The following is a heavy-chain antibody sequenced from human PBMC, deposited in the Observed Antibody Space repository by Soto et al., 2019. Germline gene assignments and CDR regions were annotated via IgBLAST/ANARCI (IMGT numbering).Heavy chain of an antibody. CDR3: AHTPGGGGY. V-gene: IGHV3-53*01. Sequence: EVQLVESGGGLIQPGGSLRLSCAVSGFTVSNNYMSWVRQAPGKGLEGVSVIYSGGYTAYGDSVKGRFTISRDNSKNTLFFQMKSVGPDALGVYYWAHTPGGGGYWGQGTLVTVSS. D-gene: IGHD2-15*01. CDR1: GFTVSNNY. CDR2: IYSGGYT. J-gene: IGHJ4*02.